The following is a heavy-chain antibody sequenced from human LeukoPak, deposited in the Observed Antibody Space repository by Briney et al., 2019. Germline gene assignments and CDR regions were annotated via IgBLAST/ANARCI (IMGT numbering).Heavy chain of an antibody. CDR3: ARDGLVGATVDY. Sequence: SETLSLTCAVYGGSFSGYYWSWLRQPPGKGLEWIGEINRSGSTNYTPSLKSRVTISVDTSKNQFSLKLSSVTAADTAVYYCARDGLVGATVDYWGQGTLVTVSS. J-gene: IGHJ4*02. D-gene: IGHD1-26*01. CDR1: GGSFSGYY. CDR2: INRSGST. V-gene: IGHV4-34*01.